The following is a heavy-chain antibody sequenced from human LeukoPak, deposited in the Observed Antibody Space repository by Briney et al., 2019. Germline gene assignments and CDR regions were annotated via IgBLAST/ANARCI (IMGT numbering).Heavy chain of an antibody. V-gene: IGHV4-59*01. Sequence: KSSETLSLTCTVSGGSISSYYWSWIRQPPGKGLEWIGYIYYSGSTNYNPSLKSRVTISVDASKNQFSLKLSSVTAAGTAVYYCARDAVSRAFDIWGQGTMVTVSS. CDR1: GGSISSYY. CDR3: ARDAVSRAFDI. D-gene: IGHD1-14*01. J-gene: IGHJ3*02. CDR2: IYYSGST.